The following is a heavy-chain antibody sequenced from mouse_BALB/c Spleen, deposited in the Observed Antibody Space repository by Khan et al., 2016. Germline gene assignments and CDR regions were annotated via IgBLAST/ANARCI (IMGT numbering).Heavy chain of an antibody. CDR3: ARGTQFAN. CDR1: GFAFSSYW. V-gene: IGHV1-80*01. J-gene: IGHJ3*01. D-gene: IGHD3-3*01. CDR2: IYPGDGDT. Sequence: QVQLQQSGAELVRPGSSVKISCKASGFAFSSYWMNWVKQRPGQGLEWIGQIYPGDGDTNYNGKFKGKATLTADNSSSTAYMQISSLTSEDSAVYFCARGTQFANWGQGTMVTVSA.